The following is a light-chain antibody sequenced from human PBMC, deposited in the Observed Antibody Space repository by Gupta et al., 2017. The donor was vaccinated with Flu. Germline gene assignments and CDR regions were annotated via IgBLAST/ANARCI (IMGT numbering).Light chain of an antibody. CDR2: GAT. CDR1: QSFKSKH. CDR3: QQYGHPPS. Sequence: IELARSPGTLSVSPGDRATLTCRASQSFKSKHAAWYQQKPREATRLLKYGATNRATGIPDRISGSGSGTDSILTSSRLDPEYLAVFYCQQYGHPPSFGQGTKVEIK. J-gene: IGKJ2*03. V-gene: IGKV3-20*01.